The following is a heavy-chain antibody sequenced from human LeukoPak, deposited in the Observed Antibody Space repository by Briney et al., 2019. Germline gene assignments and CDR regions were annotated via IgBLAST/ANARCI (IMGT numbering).Heavy chain of an antibody. V-gene: IGHV3-49*04. CDR2: IRSKAFGGTA. J-gene: IGHJ4*02. Sequence: GRSLRLSCTASGFIFGDYTMTGVRQAPGKGLEWVGLIRSKAFGGTAEYAASVKGRFTISRDDSKSIAYLQMSSLKIEDTGVYYCSRAPARLYDTSGYYFFYSWGQGTLVTVSS. D-gene: IGHD3-22*01. CDR1: GFIFGDYT. CDR3: SRAPARLYDTSGYYFFYS.